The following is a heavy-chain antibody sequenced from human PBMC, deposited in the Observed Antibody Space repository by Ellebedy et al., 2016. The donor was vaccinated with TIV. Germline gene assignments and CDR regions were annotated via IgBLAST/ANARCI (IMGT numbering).Heavy chain of an antibody. Sequence: LRLXXTVSGCSISSGAYYWGWIRQPPGKGLEWIGYFYYSGSAYYNPSLKSRVTISMDTSKNQFSLNLRSVTAADTAVYYCAIDSSGYQPFDYWGQGTLVTVSS. CDR1: GCSISSGAYY. J-gene: IGHJ4*02. D-gene: IGHD3-22*01. CDR2: FYYSGSA. CDR3: AIDSSGYQPFDY. V-gene: IGHV4-30-4*01.